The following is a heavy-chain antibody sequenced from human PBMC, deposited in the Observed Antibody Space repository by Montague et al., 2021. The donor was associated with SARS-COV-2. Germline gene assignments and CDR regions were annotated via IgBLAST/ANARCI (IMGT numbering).Heavy chain of an antibody. CDR3: SRVHSISSWVRQPAHV. D-gene: IGHD6-6*01. V-gene: IGHV4-34*01. CDR2: SGSP. Sequence: SGSPNYNPSLKGRVTISVDTSKSQFSLKLSSVTAADTAVYYCSRVHSISSWVRQPAHVGGKGTTVTVSS. J-gene: IGHJ6*04.